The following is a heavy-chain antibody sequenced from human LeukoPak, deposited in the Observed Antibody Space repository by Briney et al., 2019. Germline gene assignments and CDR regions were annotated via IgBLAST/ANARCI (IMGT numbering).Heavy chain of an antibody. CDR1: GDSISSYY. CDR2: ISYSGST. CDR3: ARGPKKNRGYSYGPADY. J-gene: IGHJ4*02. Sequence: SETLSLTCTVSGDSISSYYWSWIRQPPGKGLEWIGYISYSGSTNYNPSLKSRVTISVDTSKNQFSLKLSSVTAADTAVYYCARGPKKNRGYSYGPADYWGQGTLVTVSS. D-gene: IGHD5-18*01. V-gene: IGHV4-59*12.